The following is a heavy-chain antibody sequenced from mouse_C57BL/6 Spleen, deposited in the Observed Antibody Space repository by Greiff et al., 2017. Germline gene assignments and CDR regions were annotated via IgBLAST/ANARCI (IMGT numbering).Heavy chain of an antibody. Sequence: QVQLQQPGAELVKPGASVKLSCKASGYTFTSYWMHWVKQRPGQGLEWIGMIHPNSGSTNYNEKFKSKATLTVDKSSSTAYMQLSSLTSEDSAVYYCASFYYYGSRGFDYWGQGTTLTVSS. CDR2: IHPNSGST. V-gene: IGHV1-64*01. J-gene: IGHJ2*01. CDR3: ASFYYYGSRGFDY. CDR1: GYTFTSYW. D-gene: IGHD1-1*01.